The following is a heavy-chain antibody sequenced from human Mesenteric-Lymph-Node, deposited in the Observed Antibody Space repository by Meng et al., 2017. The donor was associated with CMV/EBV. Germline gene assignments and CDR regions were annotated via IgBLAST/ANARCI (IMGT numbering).Heavy chain of an antibody. CDR3: AKDRPGAFDI. J-gene: IGHJ3*02. CDR2: IQYDGSNE. Sequence: GESLKISCAASGFTFSSYGMHWVRQAPGKGLEWVTFIQYDGSNEYYAGSVKGRFTISRDNSKNTLYLRMNSLRGEDTAVYYCAKDRPGAFDIWGQGTMVTVSS. CDR1: GFTFSSYG. D-gene: IGHD3-10*01. V-gene: IGHV3-30*02.